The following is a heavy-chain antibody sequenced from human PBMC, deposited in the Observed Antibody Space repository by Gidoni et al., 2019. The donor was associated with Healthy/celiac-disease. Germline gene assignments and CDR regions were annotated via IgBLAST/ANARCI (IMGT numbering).Heavy chain of an antibody. CDR1: GFTFSGLS. V-gene: IGHV3-48*02. J-gene: IGHJ4*02. Sequence: EVQLVESGGGLVQPGGSLKLSCAASGFTFSGLSMNWVRQAPGKGLEWVSYISSSSSTIYYADTVKGRFTISRDNAKNSLYLQMNSLRDEDTAVYYCAREVGATTSPNFDYWGQGTLVTVSS. D-gene: IGHD1-26*01. CDR2: ISSSSSTI. CDR3: AREVGATTSPNFDY.